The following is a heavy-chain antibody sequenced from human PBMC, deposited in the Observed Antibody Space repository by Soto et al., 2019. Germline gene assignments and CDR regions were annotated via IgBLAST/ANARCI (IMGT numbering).Heavy chain of an antibody. Sequence: ASVKVSCKASGYIFTYYHLHWVRQAPGQGLEWVGIINPSGDITNYEQKFQGRVTMTTDTSTSTVYMELSSLRSEDTAVYYCARDAGVSEFFYYGLDVWGQGTTVTVSS. CDR3: ARDAGVSEFFYYGLDV. D-gene: IGHD3-3*01. V-gene: IGHV1-46*01. CDR2: INPSGDIT. CDR1: GYIFTYYH. J-gene: IGHJ6*02.